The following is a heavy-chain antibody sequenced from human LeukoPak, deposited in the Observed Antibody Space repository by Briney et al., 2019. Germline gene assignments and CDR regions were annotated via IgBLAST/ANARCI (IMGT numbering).Heavy chain of an antibody. CDR3: ARRLLWFGELDHWFDP. J-gene: IGHJ5*02. D-gene: IGHD3-10*01. CDR2: ISAYNGNT. V-gene: IGHV1-18*01. CDR1: GYTFSIYA. Sequence: ASVKVSCKASGYTFSIYAISWVRQAPGQGLEWMGWISAYNGNTDYAQKSQGRVTMTEDTSTDTAYMELSSLRSEDTAVYYCARRLLWFGELDHWFDPWGQGTLVTISS.